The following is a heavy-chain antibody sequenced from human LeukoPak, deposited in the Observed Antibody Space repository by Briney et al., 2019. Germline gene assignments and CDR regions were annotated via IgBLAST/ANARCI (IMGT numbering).Heavy chain of an antibody. Sequence: ASVKVSCKASGYTFTGYYIHWVRQAPGQGLECMGWINPNRGGTNYAQKFQGRVTMTRDTSIGTAYMELSRLRSDDTAVYYCARGGSGSYFSWLDPWGQGTLVTVSS. CDR2: INPNRGGT. J-gene: IGHJ5*02. CDR3: ARGGSGSYFSWLDP. D-gene: IGHD3-10*01. CDR1: GYTFTGYY. V-gene: IGHV1-2*02.